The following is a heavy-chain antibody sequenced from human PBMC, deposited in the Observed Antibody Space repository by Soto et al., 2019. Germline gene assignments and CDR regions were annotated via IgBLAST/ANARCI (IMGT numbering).Heavy chain of an antibody. CDR3: GRGRSGQIVVFY. CDR1: GYTFTGHY. D-gene: IGHD1-26*01. V-gene: IGHV1-2*02. J-gene: IGHJ4*02. CDR2: VGPESGAT. Sequence: ASVKVSCKASGYTFTGHYIHWVRQAPEQGPEWMGEVGPESGATRYAEKFQGRVTMTLDTSITTVYMELKNLSPDDTAVYYCGRGRSGQIVVFYWGQGTPVTVS.